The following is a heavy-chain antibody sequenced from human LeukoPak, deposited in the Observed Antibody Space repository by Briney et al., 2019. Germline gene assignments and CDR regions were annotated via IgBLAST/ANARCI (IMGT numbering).Heavy chain of an antibody. D-gene: IGHD3-9*01. Sequence: ASVKVSCTASGYTFTRYGVSWVRQAPGQGLECMGWISAYNGHTNYAQKFQGRVTMTTDTSTSTASMELRSLRSDDPAVYYCARDRGDILSGLYMDVWGKGTTVTVSS. J-gene: IGHJ6*03. CDR1: GYTFTRYG. V-gene: IGHV1-18*01. CDR2: ISAYNGHT. CDR3: ARDRGDILSGLYMDV.